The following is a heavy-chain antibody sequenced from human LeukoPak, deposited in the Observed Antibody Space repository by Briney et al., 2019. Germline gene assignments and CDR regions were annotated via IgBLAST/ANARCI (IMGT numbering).Heavy chain of an antibody. D-gene: IGHD3-22*01. Sequence: SVKDSCKASGGTFSSYAISWERQAPGQGLEWMGRIIPIFGTANYAQKFQVRVTITTHESTTTAYLELSSLRSEDPAVYYCARYYYDSPGEDYWGQGTLVTVSS. J-gene: IGHJ4*02. V-gene: IGHV1-69*05. CDR1: GGTFSSYA. CDR2: IIPIFGTA. CDR3: ARYYYDSPGEDY.